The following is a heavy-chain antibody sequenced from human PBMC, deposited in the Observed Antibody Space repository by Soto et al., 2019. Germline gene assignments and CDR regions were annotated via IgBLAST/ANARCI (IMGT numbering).Heavy chain of an antibody. CDR2: ISDSGGST. V-gene: IGHV3-23*01. CDR3: AKDARGCSPISCYSHNWFDP. Sequence: EVQLLESGGGLVQPGGSLRLSCAASGFTFSSYAMSWVRQAPGKGLEWVSVISDSGGSTDYADSVKGRFTISRDNSKNTLYLQMNSLRAEDTAVYYCAKDARGCSPISCYSHNWFDPWGQGTLVTVSS. D-gene: IGHD2-2*01. J-gene: IGHJ5*02. CDR1: GFTFSSYA.